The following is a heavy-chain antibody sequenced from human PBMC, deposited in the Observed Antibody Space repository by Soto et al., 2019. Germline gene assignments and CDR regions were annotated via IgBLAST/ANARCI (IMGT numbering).Heavy chain of an antibody. J-gene: IGHJ4*02. CDR2: IDYTGNT. CDR3: ARINKGYGTDS. CDR1: GGSIISSSYY. V-gene: IGHV4-39*01. Sequence: PSETLSLTCTVSGGSIISSSYYWVCIRQPPGKGLEWIASIDYTGNTFYNPSLMSRVTISVDTSKNQFSLKVTSVTAADTAVYYCARINKGYGTDSWGQGTLVTVSS. D-gene: IGHD5-18*01.